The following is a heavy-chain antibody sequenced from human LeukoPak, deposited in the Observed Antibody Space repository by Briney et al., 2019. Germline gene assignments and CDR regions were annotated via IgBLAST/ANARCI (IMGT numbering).Heavy chain of an antibody. CDR1: GFTFSSYG. Sequence: GGSLRLSCAASGFTFSSYGMHWVRQAPGKGLEWVAFIRYDGSSKYYADSVKGRFTISRDNSKNTLYLQMNSLRAEDTAVYYCAKDRYGDQNWFDPWGQGTLVTVSS. J-gene: IGHJ5*02. CDR2: IRYDGSSK. D-gene: IGHD4-17*01. CDR3: AKDRYGDQNWFDP. V-gene: IGHV3-30*02.